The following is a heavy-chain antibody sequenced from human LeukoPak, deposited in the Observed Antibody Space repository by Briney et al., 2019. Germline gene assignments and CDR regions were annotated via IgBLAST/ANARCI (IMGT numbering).Heavy chain of an antibody. V-gene: IGHV4-34*01. Sequence: PSETLSLTCAVYGGPFSGYYWSWIRQPPGKGLEWIGEINHSGSTNYNPSLKSRVTISVDTSKNQFSLKLSSVTAADTAVYYCASYYGSGSYYWFDPWGQGTLVTVSS. CDR2: INHSGST. D-gene: IGHD3-10*01. J-gene: IGHJ5*02. CDR3: ASYYGSGSYYWFDP. CDR1: GGPFSGYY.